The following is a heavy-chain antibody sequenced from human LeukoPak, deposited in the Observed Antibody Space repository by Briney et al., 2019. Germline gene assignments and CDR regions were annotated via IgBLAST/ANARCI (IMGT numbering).Heavy chain of an antibody. CDR1: GGSISSSSYY. CDR2: IYYSGST. CDR3: ARDRIAAAGWFDP. V-gene: IGHV4-39*07. Sequence: SETLSLTCTVSGGSISSSSYYWGWIRQPPGKGLEWIGSIYYSGSTYYNPSLKSRVTISVDTSKNQFSLKLSFVTAADTAVYYRARDRIAAAGWFDPWGQGTLVTVSS. D-gene: IGHD6-13*01. J-gene: IGHJ5*02.